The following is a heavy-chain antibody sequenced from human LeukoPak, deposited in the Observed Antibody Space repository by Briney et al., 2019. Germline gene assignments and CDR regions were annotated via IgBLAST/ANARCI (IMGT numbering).Heavy chain of an antibody. CDR1: GGSFSGYY. V-gene: IGHV4-34*01. CDR3: ARTLRVQYFDY. CDR2: VNHSGST. D-gene: IGHD3-16*01. J-gene: IGHJ4*01. Sequence: SETLSLTCAVYGGSFSGYYWSWIRQPPGKGLEWIGEVNHSGSTNYNPSLKSRVTISVDTSKNQFSLKLSSVTAADTAVYYCARTLRVQYFDYWGQEPWSPSPQ.